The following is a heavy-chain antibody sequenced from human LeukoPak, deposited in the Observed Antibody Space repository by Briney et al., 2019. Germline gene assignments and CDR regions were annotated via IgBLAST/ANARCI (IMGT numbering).Heavy chain of an antibody. D-gene: IGHD3-3*01. Sequence: QPGGSLRLSCAASGFTFSSYGMHWVRQAPGKGLEWVAFIRYDGSNKYYADSVKGRFTISRDNSKNTLYLQMNSLRAEDTAVYYCAKDGTYYDFWSGYWAGNYFDYWGQGTLVTVSS. V-gene: IGHV3-30*02. J-gene: IGHJ4*02. CDR1: GFTFSSYG. CDR3: AKDGTYYDFWSGYWAGNYFDY. CDR2: IRYDGSNK.